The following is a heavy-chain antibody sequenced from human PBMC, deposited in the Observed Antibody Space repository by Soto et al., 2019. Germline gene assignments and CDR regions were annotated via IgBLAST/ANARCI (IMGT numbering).Heavy chain of an antibody. V-gene: IGHV1-18*01. Sequence: GASVKVSCKASGYTFTSYGISWVRQAPGQGLEWMGWISAYNGNTNYAQKLQGRVTMTTDTSTSTAYMELRSLRSDDTAVYYCARAITYYDFWSGYRGFDYWGQGTLVTVSS. D-gene: IGHD3-3*01. CDR2: ISAYNGNT. J-gene: IGHJ4*02. CDR3: ARAITYYDFWSGYRGFDY. CDR1: GYTFTSYG.